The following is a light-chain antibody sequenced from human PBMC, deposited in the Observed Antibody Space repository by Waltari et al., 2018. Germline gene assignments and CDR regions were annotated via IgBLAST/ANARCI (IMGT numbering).Light chain of an antibody. CDR3: QQYYSTHEIP. J-gene: IGKJ5*01. Sequence: DIVMTQSPDSLAVSLGERATINCKSSQSVLYSSNNKNYLAWYQQKTGQPPKLLISWSSNREAGVPELFSWSGSGKDFTLTISSLQAEDVAVYYCQQYYSTHEIPFGQGTRLEIK. CDR2: WSS. V-gene: IGKV4-1*01. CDR1: QSVLYSSNNKNY.